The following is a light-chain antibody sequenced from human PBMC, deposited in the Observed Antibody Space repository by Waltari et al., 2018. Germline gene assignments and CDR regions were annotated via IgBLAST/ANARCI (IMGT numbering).Light chain of an antibody. J-gene: IGLJ2*01. Sequence: QSALTQPASVSGSPGQSITISCTGTGRNVGRYNFVPWYQQHPGKAPKLKIYEVSKRPSGVSSRFSGSKSGNPASLTISGLQAEDDGDYYCCSYAGGNVVFGGGTKLTVL. CDR1: GRNVGRYNF. V-gene: IGLV2-23*02. CDR3: CSYAGGNVV. CDR2: EVS.